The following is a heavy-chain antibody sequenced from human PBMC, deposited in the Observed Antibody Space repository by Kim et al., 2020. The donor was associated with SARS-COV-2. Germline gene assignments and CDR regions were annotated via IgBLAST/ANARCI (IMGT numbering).Heavy chain of an antibody. J-gene: IGHJ6*02. D-gene: IGHD3-10*01. CDR3: VFSRVRGDYYYGMDV. Sequence: ASVKVSCKASGYTFTSYAMHWVRQAPGQRLEWMGWINAGNGNTKYSQKFQGRVTITRDTSASTAYMELSSLRSEDTAVYYAVFSRVRGDYYYGMDVWGQGTTVTVSS. V-gene: IGHV1-3*01. CDR2: INAGNGNT. CDR1: GYTFTSYA.